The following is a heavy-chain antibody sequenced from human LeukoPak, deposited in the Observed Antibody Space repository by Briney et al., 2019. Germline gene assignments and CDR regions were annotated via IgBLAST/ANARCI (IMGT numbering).Heavy chain of an antibody. V-gene: IGHV3-23*01. CDR1: GFTFSSYA. D-gene: IGHD3-22*01. J-gene: IGHJ4*02. CDR2: ISGSGGST. CDR3: AKLACRGTMIVVVIKGRAEYYFDY. Sequence: PGGSLRLSCAASGFTFSSYAMSWVRQAPGKGLEWVSAISGSGGSTYYADSVKGRFTISRDNSKNTLYLQMNSLRAEDTAVYYCAKLACRGTMIVVVIKGRAEYYFDYWGQGTLVTVSS.